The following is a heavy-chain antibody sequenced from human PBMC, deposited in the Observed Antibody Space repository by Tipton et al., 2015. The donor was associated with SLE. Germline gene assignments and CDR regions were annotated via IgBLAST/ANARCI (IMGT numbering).Heavy chain of an antibody. Sequence: TLSLTCTVSGGSISSHYWSWIRQPPGKGLEWIGYIYYSGSTNYNPSLKSRVAISVDTSKNQFSLNLTSVTAADTAVYYCAREYYGFEIDYWGQGSLVTVSS. D-gene: IGHD3-10*01. CDR2: IYYSGST. CDR3: AREYYGFEIDY. V-gene: IGHV4-59*11. CDR1: GGSISSHY. J-gene: IGHJ4*02.